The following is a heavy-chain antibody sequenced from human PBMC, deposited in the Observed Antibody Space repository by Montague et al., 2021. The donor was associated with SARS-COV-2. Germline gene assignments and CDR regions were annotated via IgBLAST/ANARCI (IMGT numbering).Heavy chain of an antibody. Sequence: TLSLTCSVSGDSISNHYWSWIRQPPGKGLEWIGYVSDRGNTKYNTSLKSPVTISVDTSKNQISLRMSSVTAADTAVYYCARDGEPYYGGFQKSTWYFDYWGQGTLVTVSS. V-gene: IGHV4-59*11. D-gene: IGHD4-23*01. CDR3: ARDGEPYYGGFQKSTWYFDY. CDR1: GDSISNHY. CDR2: VSDRGNT. J-gene: IGHJ4*02.